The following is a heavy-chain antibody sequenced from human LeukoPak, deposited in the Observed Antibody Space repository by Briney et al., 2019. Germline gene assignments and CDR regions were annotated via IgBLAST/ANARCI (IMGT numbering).Heavy chain of an antibody. CDR3: ARERGSGSYYAFDI. D-gene: IGHD1-26*01. CDR1: GGSFSGYY. J-gene: IGHJ3*02. CDR2: INHSGST. V-gene: IGHV4-34*01. Sequence: SETLSLTCAVYGGSFSGYYWSWIRQPPGKGLEWIGEINHSGSTNYNPSLKSRVTISVDTSKNQFSLKLSSVTAADTAVYYCARERGSGSYYAFDIWGQGTVVTVSS.